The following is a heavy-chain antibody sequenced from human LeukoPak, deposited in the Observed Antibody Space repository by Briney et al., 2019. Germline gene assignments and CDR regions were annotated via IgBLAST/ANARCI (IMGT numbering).Heavy chain of an antibody. CDR2: MYTSGAT. V-gene: IGHV4-4*07. D-gene: IGHD3-10*01. CDR3: ARDGLAMDRGSWFDP. CDR1: GDSISNYY. Sequence: KPSETLSLTCTVSGDSISNYYWSWIRQPAGKGLEWIGRMYTSGATNYNPSLKSRTTMSVDTSKNQFSLKLSSVTAADTAVYYCARDGLAMDRGSWFDPWGQGTLVTVSS. J-gene: IGHJ5*02.